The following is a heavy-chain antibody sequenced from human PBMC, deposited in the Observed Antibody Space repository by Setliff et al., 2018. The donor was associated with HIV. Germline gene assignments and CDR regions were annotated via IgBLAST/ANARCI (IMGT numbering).Heavy chain of an antibody. CDR3: AREPPEVTITTHKLDI. D-gene: IGHD1-1*01. CDR2: FYYSGRT. Sequence: PSETLSLTCTVSGGSINSSTYYWGWIRQPPGKGLEWIGSFYYSGRTYYSPSLRSRVTMTTDTSTNTAYMELTSLRSDDTAVYFCAREPPEVTITTHKLDIWGQGTLVTVSS. CDR1: GGSINSSTYY. V-gene: IGHV4-39*02. J-gene: IGHJ3*02.